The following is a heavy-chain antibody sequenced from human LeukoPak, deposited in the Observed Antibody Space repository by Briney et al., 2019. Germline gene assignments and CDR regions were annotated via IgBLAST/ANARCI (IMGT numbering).Heavy chain of an antibody. CDR3: ARLRRNSDRSGFYYYYDY. V-gene: IGHV3-21*01. CDR2: INTVGPYI. Sequence: GGSLRLSCAASGFTFSSYSFNWVRQAPGKGLEWVSSINTVGPYIYYADSVRGRFTISRDNAENSLWLQMNSLRAEDSAVYYCARLRRNSDRSGFYYYYDYWGQGTLVTVSS. D-gene: IGHD3-22*01. J-gene: IGHJ4*02. CDR1: GFTFSSYS.